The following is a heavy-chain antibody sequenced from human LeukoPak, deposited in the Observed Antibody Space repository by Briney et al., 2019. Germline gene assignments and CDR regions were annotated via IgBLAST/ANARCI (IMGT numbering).Heavy chain of an antibody. CDR3: ARVGGLAARPFLDY. V-gene: IGHV3-11*06. J-gene: IGHJ4*02. CDR1: GFTFSGYY. Sequence: GGSLRLSCAASGFTFSGYYMSWIRQAPGKGLKWVSYISTSSSYTNYADSVKGRFTISRDNANNSLYLQMNSLRAEDTAVYYCARVGGLAARPFLDYWGQGTLVTVSS. D-gene: IGHD6-6*01. CDR2: ISTSSSYT.